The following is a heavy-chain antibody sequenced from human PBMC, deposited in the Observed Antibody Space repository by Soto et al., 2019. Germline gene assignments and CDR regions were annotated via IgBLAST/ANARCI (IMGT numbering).Heavy chain of an antibody. CDR2: ISYDGSNT. D-gene: IGHD3-10*01. CDR3: VGGQYYFDY. Sequence: QVQLVESGGGVVQPGRSLRLSCAASGFPFTTYGMHWVREGPGKGLEWVAVISYDGSNTYYADSVKGRFTISRDNSTNKLYLQMNSLRPEETALYYCVGGQYYFDYRGQGTLVTVSS. V-gene: IGHV3-30*03. J-gene: IGHJ4*02. CDR1: GFPFTTYG.